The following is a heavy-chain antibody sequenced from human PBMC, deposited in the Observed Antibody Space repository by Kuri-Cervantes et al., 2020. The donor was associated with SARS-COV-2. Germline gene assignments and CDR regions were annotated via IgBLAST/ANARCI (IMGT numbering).Heavy chain of an antibody. CDR2: ISGSGGST. CDR1: GFTFDDYA. D-gene: IGHD6-6*01. CDR3: AKRTSTGEYSIPSGPLDY. Sequence: GESLKISCAASGFTFDDYAMHWVRQAPGKGLEWVSAISGSGGSTYYADSVKGRFTISRDNSKNTLYLQMNSLRAEDTAVYYCAKRTSTGEYSIPSGPLDYWGQGTLVTVSS. J-gene: IGHJ4*02. V-gene: IGHV3-23*01.